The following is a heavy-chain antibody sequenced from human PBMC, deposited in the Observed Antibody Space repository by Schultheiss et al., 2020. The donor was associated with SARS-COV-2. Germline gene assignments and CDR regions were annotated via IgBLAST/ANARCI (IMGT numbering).Heavy chain of an antibody. J-gene: IGHJ6*03. CDR3: ARDRKVVPTAISDDSYYYYMDV. Sequence: SETLSLTCAVSGYSISSGYYWGWIRQPPGKGLEWIGSIYHSGSTYYNPSLKSRVTISVDTSKNQFSLKLSSVTAADTAVYYCARDRKVVPTAISDDSYYYYMDVWGKGTTVTVSS. CDR2: IYHSGST. V-gene: IGHV4-38-2*02. CDR1: GYSISSGYY. D-gene: IGHD2-2*01.